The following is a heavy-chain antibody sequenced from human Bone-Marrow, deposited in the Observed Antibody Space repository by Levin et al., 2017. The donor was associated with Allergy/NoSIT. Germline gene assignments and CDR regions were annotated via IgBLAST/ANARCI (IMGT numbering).Heavy chain of an antibody. CDR1: GLSFRSYG. D-gene: IGHD3-9*01. Sequence: SCAVSGLSFRSYGMHWVRQAPGKGLEWVAIIWYDGSQKYYADSVKGRFTISRDNSKSTLYLQVNGLRAEDTAVYYCASWRGDVLTGYVDHWGQGTLVTVSS. CDR2: IWYDGSQK. V-gene: IGHV3-33*01. J-gene: IGHJ5*02. CDR3: ASWRGDVLTGYVDH.